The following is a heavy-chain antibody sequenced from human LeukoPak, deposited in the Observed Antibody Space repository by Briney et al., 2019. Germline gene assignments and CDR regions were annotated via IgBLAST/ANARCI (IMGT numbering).Heavy chain of an antibody. J-gene: IGHJ4*02. CDR1: GGSISSYY. Sequence: NSSETLSLTCTVSGGSISSYYWSWIRQPAGKGLEWIGRIYTSGSTNYNPSLKSRVTMSVDTSKNQFSLKLSSVTAADTAVYYCARESDIVVVPAIFDYWGQGTLVTVSS. CDR2: IYTSGST. CDR3: ARESDIVVVPAIFDY. D-gene: IGHD2-2*01. V-gene: IGHV4-4*07.